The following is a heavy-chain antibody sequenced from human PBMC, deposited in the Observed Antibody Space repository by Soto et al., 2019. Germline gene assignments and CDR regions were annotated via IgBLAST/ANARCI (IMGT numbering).Heavy chain of an antibody. D-gene: IGHD3-22*01. CDR3: AKVPAASSDHYYGFDV. CDR2: ISGSGGST. Sequence: PGGSLRLSCAASGFTFSSYAMSWVRQAPGKGLEWVSAISGSGGSTYYADSVKGRFTISRDNSKNTLYLQMNSLRAEDTVFYCCAKVPAASSDHYYGFDVWGQGTMVTVSS. J-gene: IGHJ6*01. V-gene: IGHV3-23*01. CDR1: GFTFSSYA.